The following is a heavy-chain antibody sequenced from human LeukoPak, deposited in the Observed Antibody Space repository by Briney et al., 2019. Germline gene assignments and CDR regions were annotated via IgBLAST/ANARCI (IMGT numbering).Heavy chain of an antibody. CDR2: MKEDGSEK. Sequence: GGSLRLSCAASGFTFSDYWMNWVRQAPGKGLEWVANMKEDGSEKYCVDCVKGRFTISRDNAKNPLYLQMNSLRVEDTAVYYCARGPNYGSRSDYFDYWGQATLVTVSS. CDR3: ARGPNYGSRSDYFDY. D-gene: IGHD3-10*01. V-gene: IGHV3-7*03. CDR1: GFTFSDYW. J-gene: IGHJ4*02.